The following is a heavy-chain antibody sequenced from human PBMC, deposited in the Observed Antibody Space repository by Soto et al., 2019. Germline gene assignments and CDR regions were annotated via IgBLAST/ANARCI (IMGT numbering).Heavy chain of an antibody. CDR2: IDWDEDK. V-gene: IGHV2-70*01. CDR1: GFSLSPSGMC. J-gene: IGHJ4*02. Sequence: SGPTLVNPTQTLTLTCTFSGFSLSPSGMCVSWIRQPPGKALEWLALIDWDEDKYYSTSLKTRLTISKEISKNQVVLTMTNMDPLDTATYYCARTVYGSGSYYSDYWGLGILVTSPQ. CDR3: ARTVYGSGSYYSDY. D-gene: IGHD3-10*01.